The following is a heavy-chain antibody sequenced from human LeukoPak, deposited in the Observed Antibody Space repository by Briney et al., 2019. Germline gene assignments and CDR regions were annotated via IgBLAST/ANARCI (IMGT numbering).Heavy chain of an antibody. CDR2: IYHSGST. CDR3: ARGVWAAAGDSVYYYYYYMDV. Sequence: SETLSLTCAVSGGSISSSNWWSWVRQPPGKGLEWIGEIYHSGSTNYNPSLKSRVTISVDKSKNQFSLKLSSVTAADTAVYYCARGVWAAAGDSVYYYYYYMDVWGKGTSVTVSS. V-gene: IGHV4-4*02. J-gene: IGHJ6*03. D-gene: IGHD6-13*01. CDR1: GGSISSSNW.